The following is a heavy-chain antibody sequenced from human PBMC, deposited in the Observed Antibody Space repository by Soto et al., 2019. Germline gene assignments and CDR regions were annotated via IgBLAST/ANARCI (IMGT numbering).Heavy chain of an antibody. CDR1: GFTFSSYG. J-gene: IGHJ4*02. CDR3: AKFTRRSSGYDLPNY. Sequence: GGSLGLSCAASGFTFSSYGMHWVRQAPGKGLEWVAVISYDGSNKYYADSVKGRFTISRDNSKNTLYLQMNSLRAEDTAVYYCAKFTRRSSGYDLPNYWGQGTLVTVS. CDR2: ISYDGSNK. D-gene: IGHD5-12*01. V-gene: IGHV3-30*18.